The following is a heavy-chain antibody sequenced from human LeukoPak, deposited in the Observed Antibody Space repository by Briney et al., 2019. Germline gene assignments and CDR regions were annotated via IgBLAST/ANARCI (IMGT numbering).Heavy chain of an antibody. CDR3: AKGQGLAARAHIDY. Sequence: PGGSLRLSCAASGFTVSGNYMSWVRQAPGKGLEWVSAISGSGGSTYYADSVKGRFTISRDNSKNTLYLQMNSLRAEDTAVYYCAKGQGLAARAHIDYWGQGTLVTVSS. V-gene: IGHV3-23*01. CDR1: GFTVSGNY. D-gene: IGHD6-6*01. CDR2: ISGSGGST. J-gene: IGHJ4*02.